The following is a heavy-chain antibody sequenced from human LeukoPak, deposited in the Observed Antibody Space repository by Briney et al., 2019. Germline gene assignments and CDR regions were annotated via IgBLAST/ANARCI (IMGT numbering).Heavy chain of an antibody. V-gene: IGHV3-74*01. J-gene: IGHJ3*02. CDR1: GFTFSSYA. CDR3: ARGGSPPEALGDAFDI. D-gene: IGHD1-26*01. CDR2: VSSDGSST. Sequence: GGSLILSCAASGFTFSSYAMSWVRQAPGKGLDWVSRVSSDGSSTRYADSVQGRFTISRDNAKNTLYLQMNSLRAGDTVVYYCARGGSPPEALGDAFDIWGQGTMVTVSS.